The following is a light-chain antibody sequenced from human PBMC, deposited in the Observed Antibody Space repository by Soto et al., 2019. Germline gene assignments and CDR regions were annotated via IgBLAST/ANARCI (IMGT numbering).Light chain of an antibody. CDR2: GAS. CDR1: QSVSSSY. V-gene: IGKV3-20*01. CDR3: QQYGSSLPMYT. Sequence: EIVLTQSPGTLSLSPGERATLSCRASQSVSSSYLAWYQQKPGQAPRLLIYGASSRATGIPDRFSGSGSGTDFTLTISRLEPEDFAVYYWQQYGSSLPMYTFGQRTKLEIK. J-gene: IGKJ2*01.